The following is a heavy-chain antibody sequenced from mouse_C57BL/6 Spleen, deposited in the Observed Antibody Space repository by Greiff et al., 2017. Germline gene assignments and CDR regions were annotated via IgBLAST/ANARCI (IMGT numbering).Heavy chain of an antibody. D-gene: IGHD1-1*01. Sequence: VQLVESGAELAKPGASVKLSCKASGYPFTSYWMHWVKQRPGKGLEWIGYINPSSGYTKYNQKVKEKATLTADKSSSTAYMQRSSLTYEDSAVYYCARSCTTVVAPDDWGKGTTRTVSS. CDR2: INPSSGYT. J-gene: IGHJ2*01. CDR1: GYPFTSYW. V-gene: IGHV1-7*01. CDR3: ARSCTTVVAPDD.